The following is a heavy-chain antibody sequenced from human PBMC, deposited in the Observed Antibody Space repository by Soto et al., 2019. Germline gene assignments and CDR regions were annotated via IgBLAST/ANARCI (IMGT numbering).Heavy chain of an antibody. Sequence: GGYLRLSCTASGFTFSTYWMTWVRQAPGKGLEWVANINQDGSEKYYADSVKGRFTISRDNTKNSLYLQMNSLRVEDTAVYYCTTGRWTVIPNFDYWGQGTLVTVSS. CDR3: TTGRWTVIPNFDY. CDR1: GFTFSTYW. V-gene: IGHV3-7*03. CDR2: INQDGSEK. J-gene: IGHJ4*02. D-gene: IGHD4-17*01.